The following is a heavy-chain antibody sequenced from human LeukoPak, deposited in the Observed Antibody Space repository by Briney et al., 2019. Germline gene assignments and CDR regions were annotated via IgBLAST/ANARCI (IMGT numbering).Heavy chain of an antibody. CDR2: ISGSGGTT. J-gene: IGHJ4*02. D-gene: IGHD3-10*01. Sequence: AGSLRLSCAASGFTFSSYAMTWVRQAPGKGLDWVAGISGSGGTTYYADSVKGRLTVSRDNSKNTPYLQMHSLRAEDTAVYYCAKGRDTLVRGVIITTRFDNWGQGTLVTVSS. CDR1: GFTFSSYA. V-gene: IGHV3-23*01. CDR3: AKGRDTLVRGVIITTRFDN.